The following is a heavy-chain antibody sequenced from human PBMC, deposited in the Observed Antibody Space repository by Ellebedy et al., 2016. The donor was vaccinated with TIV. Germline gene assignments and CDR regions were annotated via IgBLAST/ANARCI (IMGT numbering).Heavy chain of an antibody. D-gene: IGHD3-16*01. CDR1: GGSMTSGTYY. V-gene: IGHV4-39*01. CDR2: IYPSGYT. Sequence: MPSETLSLTCTVSGGSMTSGTYYWGWIRQPPGKGLEWIGTIYPSGYTYYNPSLKSRVTISLDTSKTQFSLKLTSVTATDTAIYYCAGRNWGRVEDNWFDPWGQGTLGTVSS. CDR3: AGRNWGRVEDNWFDP. J-gene: IGHJ5*02.